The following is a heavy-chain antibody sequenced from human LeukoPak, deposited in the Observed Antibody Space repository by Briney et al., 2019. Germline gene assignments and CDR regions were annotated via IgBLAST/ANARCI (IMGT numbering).Heavy chain of an antibody. CDR1: GYTFTSYY. CDR3: ARDLSSIAAAGTSRVPGYGMDV. D-gene: IGHD6-13*01. CDR2: INPSGGST. V-gene: IGHV1-46*01. J-gene: IGHJ6*02. Sequence: ASVKVSCKASGYTFTSYYMHWVRQAPGQGLEWMGIINPSGGSTSYAQKFQGRVTMTRDTSTSTVYMELSSLRSEDTAVYYCARDLSSIAAAGTSRVPGYGMDVWGQGTTVIVSS.